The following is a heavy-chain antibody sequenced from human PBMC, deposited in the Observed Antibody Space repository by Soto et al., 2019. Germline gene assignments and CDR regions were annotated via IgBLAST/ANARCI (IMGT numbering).Heavy chain of an antibody. CDR1: GSSINSSGYY. CDR3: ARLPSRHLVDY. J-gene: IGHJ4*02. Sequence: QLQVQESGPGLVKPSETLSLTCTVSGSSINSSGYYWGWIRQPPGKGLEWIGSMFYGVSTYYNPSLKSRVTISVDTSKNQFSLNLSSVTAADTAVYYCARLPSRHLVDYWGQGTLVTVSS. CDR2: MFYGVST. V-gene: IGHV4-39*01. D-gene: IGHD3-3*02.